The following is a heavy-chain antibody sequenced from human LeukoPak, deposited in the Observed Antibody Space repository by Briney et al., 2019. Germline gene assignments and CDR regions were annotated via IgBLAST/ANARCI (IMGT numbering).Heavy chain of an antibody. D-gene: IGHD2-2*01. V-gene: IGHV4-39*02. J-gene: IGHJ6*02. CDR2: ISYSGNT. CDR1: GGSIISSDYH. CDR3: ARDPPDPDIVVVPAHPTGMDV. Sequence: SETLSLTCTVSGGSIISSDYHWGWVRQPPGKGLEWIVTISYSGNTDYNPSLRSRVTISVDTSNNQFSLRLGSVTAADTAVYYCARDPPDPDIVVVPAHPTGMDVWGQGTTVTVSS.